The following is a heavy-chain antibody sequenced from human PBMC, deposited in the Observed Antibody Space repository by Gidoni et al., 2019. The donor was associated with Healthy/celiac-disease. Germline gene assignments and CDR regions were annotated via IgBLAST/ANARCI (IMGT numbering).Heavy chain of an antibody. CDR2: IYTSGST. V-gene: IGHV4-4*07. D-gene: IGHD3-10*01. CDR3: ARDSDYYGMDV. CDR1: ASSISSYY. Sequence: VQLQESGPGLVKTSETLSLTCTVPASSISSYYWSWIRQPAGKGMEWIVRIYTSGSTNYKPSLKSRVTMSVDTSKNQFSLKLSSVTAADTAVYYCARDSDYYGMDVWGQGTTVTVSS. J-gene: IGHJ6*02.